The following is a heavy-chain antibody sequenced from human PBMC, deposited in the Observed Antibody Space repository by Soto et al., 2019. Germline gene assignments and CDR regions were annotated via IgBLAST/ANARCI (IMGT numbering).Heavy chain of an antibody. Sequence: ASVKVSCKASGYTFTSYGISWVRQAPGQGLEWMGWISAYNGNTNYAQKLQGRVTMTTDTSTSTAYMELRSLRSDDTAVYYCARDRITGTTSCYYGMDVWGQGPTVTVS. CDR3: ARDRITGTTSCYYGMDV. CDR1: GYTFTSYG. CDR2: ISAYNGNT. J-gene: IGHJ6*02. D-gene: IGHD1-7*01. V-gene: IGHV1-18*01.